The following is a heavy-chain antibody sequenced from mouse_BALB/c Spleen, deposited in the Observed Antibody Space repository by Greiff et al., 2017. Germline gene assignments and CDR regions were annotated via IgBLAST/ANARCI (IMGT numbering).Heavy chain of an antibody. V-gene: IGHV5-17*02. D-gene: IGHD1-2*01. CDR3: ARTITTATEDAMDY. J-gene: IGHJ4*01. CDR2: ISSGSSTI. Sequence: VESGGGLVQPGGSRKLSCAASGFTFSSFGMHWVRQAPEKGLEWVAYISSGSSTIYYADTVKGRFTISRDNPKNTLFLQMTSLRSEDTAMYYCARTITTATEDAMDYWGQGTSVTVSS. CDR1: GFTFSSFG.